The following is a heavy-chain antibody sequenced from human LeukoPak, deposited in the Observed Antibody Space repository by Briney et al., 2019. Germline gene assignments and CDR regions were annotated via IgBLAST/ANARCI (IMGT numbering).Heavy chain of an antibody. CDR3: ARDQGVAVAGTVDY. J-gene: IGHJ4*02. D-gene: IGHD6-19*01. V-gene: IGHV3-11*01. Sequence: AGTLRLTCAASGFTFSDYYMSWIRQAPGKGLEWGSYISSSGSTIYYADSVKGRFTISRDNAKNSLYLQMNSLRAEDTAVYYCARDQGVAVAGTVDYWGQGTLVTVSS. CDR2: ISSSGSTI. CDR1: GFTFSDYY.